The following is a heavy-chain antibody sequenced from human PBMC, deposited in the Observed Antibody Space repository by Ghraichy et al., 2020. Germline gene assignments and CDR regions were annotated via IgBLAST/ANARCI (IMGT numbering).Heavy chain of an antibody. CDR3: ARGTSHSPNWFDP. D-gene: IGHD2-2*01. CDR1: GDSISSGGYS. V-gene: IGHV4-30-2*01. CDR2: IYHSGST. J-gene: IGHJ5*02. Sequence: SETLSLTCVVSGDSISSGGYSWSWIRQPPGKGLEWIGYIYHSGSTSYNPSLKGRVTISVDRSKNQFSLKVSSVTVADTAVYYCARGTSHSPNWFDPWGQGTLVTGSS.